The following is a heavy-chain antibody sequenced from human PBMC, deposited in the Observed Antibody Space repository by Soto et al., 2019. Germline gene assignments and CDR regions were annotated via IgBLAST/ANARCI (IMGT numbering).Heavy chain of an antibody. Sequence: GGSLRLSCAASGFTFSSYAMHWVRQAPGKGLEWVAVISYDGSNKYYADSVKGRFTISRDNSKNTLYLQMNSLRAEDTAVYYCARYLHYYDSSGQLFEWCQGPLVTVFS. CDR3: ARYLHYYDSSGQLFE. D-gene: IGHD3-22*01. CDR1: GFTFSSYA. J-gene: IGHJ4*02. CDR2: ISYDGSNK. V-gene: IGHV3-30-3*01.